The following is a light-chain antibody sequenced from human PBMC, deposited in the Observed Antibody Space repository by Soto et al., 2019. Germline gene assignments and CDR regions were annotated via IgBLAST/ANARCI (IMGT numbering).Light chain of an antibody. V-gene: IGLV2-8*01. CDR2: EVT. CDR1: SSDVGGYNY. CDR3: SSYAGNNHFV. J-gene: IGLJ1*01. Sequence: QSALTQPPSASGSPGQSVTISCTGTSSDVGGYNYVSWYQQHPGKAPKLMICEVTKRPSGVPDRFSGSKSGNTASLTVSGLQAEDEADYYCSSYAGNNHFVFETGTKLTVL.